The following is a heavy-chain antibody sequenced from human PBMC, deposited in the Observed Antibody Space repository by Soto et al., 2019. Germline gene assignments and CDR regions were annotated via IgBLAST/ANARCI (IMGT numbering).Heavy chain of an antibody. CDR2: ITSSSTSIM. D-gene: IGHD3-10*01. CDR3: VRDRAWAFDY. CDR1: GFIYSSYT. J-gene: IGHJ4*02. Sequence: GGSLRLSCAASGFIYSSYTMNWVRQAPGKGLEWISYITSSSTSIMYYADSVKGRFTISRDNAKNSLYLQMNSLRDDDTAVYYCVRDRAWAFDYWGQGTPVTVSS. V-gene: IGHV3-48*02.